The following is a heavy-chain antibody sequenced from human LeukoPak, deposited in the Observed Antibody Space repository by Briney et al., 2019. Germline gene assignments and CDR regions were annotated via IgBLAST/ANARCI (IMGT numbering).Heavy chain of an antibody. Sequence: PGGSLRLSCAASGFTFNDYAMHWVRQAPGKGLEWVSLISGGAGSTSYADSVKGRFTISRDNTKNSLYLQMNSLRTEDTALYYCAEVSYSSGYYPLDYWGQGTLVTVSS. CDR2: ISGGAGST. J-gene: IGHJ4*02. CDR1: GFTFNDYA. D-gene: IGHD6-19*01. V-gene: IGHV3-43*02. CDR3: AEVSYSSGYYPLDY.